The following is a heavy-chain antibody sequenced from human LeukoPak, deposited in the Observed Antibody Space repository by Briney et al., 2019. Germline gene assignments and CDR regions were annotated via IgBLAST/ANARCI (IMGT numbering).Heavy chain of an antibody. CDR3: AREGKLTGYFGGLGFNY. Sequence: SVTLSLTCTVSGGSIGSYYWSWIRQPPGKGLEWIGNIDYSGSTIYNPALKSRVTVSVDTSKNQFSLNLTSVTAADTAVYYCAREGKLTGYFGGLGFNYWGQGILVTVSS. D-gene: IGHD6-19*01. V-gene: IGHV4-59*01. CDR1: GGSIGSYY. J-gene: IGHJ4*02. CDR2: IDYSGST.